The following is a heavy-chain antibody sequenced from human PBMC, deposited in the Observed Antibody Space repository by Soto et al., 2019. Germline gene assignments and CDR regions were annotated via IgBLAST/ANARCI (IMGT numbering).Heavy chain of an antibody. CDR3: AGGNLEGLDY. CDR2: IYSGGTT. CDR1: GFTVSSNY. D-gene: IGHD1-1*01. J-gene: IGHJ4*02. Sequence: EVQLLESGGGLVQPGGSLRLSCAASGFTVSSNYMTWVRQAPGKGLEWVSIIYSGGTTYYADSVKGRFTISRDNSKNTVYLQMNSLRADDTAVYFCAGGNLEGLDYWGQGTLVTVSS. V-gene: IGHV3-53*01.